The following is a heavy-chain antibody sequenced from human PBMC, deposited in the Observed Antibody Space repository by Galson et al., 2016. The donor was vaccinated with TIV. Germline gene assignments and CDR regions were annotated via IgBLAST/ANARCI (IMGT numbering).Heavy chain of an antibody. D-gene: IGHD3-3*01. Sequence: SVKVSCKASGGIFRSYAISWVRQAPGQGLEWMGGIIAIFGIPNYAQKFRGRVTITADESTTTVYMELSSLRSDDTAVYYCARGSSYYSNYLDVWGKGTTVTVSS. J-gene: IGHJ6*03. CDR2: IIAIFGIP. CDR1: GGIFRSYA. V-gene: IGHV1-69*13. CDR3: ARGSSYYSNYLDV.